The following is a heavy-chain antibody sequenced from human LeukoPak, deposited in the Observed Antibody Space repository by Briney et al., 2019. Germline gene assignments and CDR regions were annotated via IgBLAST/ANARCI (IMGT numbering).Heavy chain of an antibody. D-gene: IGHD4-17*01. CDR1: GGSISSYY. J-gene: IGHJ4*02. Sequence: PSETLSLTCTVSGGSISSYYWSWIRQPPGKGLEWIGYIYYSGSTNYNPSLKSRVTISVDSSRTHFSLKLSPVTAADTAVYYCARGYGDYDFDYWGQGTLVTVSS. CDR2: IYYSGST. CDR3: ARGYGDYDFDY. V-gene: IGHV4-59*01.